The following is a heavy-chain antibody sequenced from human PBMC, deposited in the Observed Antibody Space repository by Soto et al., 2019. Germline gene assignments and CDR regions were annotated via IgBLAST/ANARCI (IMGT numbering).Heavy chain of an antibody. CDR2: INAGNGNT. CDR3: ASTEGCLSGSYRDAFDL. Sequence: QVQLVQSGAEVKKPGASVKVSCKASGYTFTSYAMHWVRQAPGQRLEWMGWINAGNGNTKYSQKVQGRVTITSDTAASTAYMELSSLRAEDTAVYFYASTEGCLSGSYRDAFDLWGQGTMVTVSS. J-gene: IGHJ3*01. CDR1: GYTFTSYA. D-gene: IGHD1-26*01. V-gene: IGHV1-3*01.